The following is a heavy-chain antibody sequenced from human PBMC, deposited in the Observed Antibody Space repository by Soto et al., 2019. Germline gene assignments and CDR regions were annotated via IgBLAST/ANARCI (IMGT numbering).Heavy chain of an antibody. D-gene: IGHD2-15*01. CDR1: GFTFSNYW. CDR2: INSDGSVS. CDR3: ARGDCVGGTCYSLAGSFYYYMDV. V-gene: IGHV3-74*02. J-gene: IGHJ6*03. Sequence: EVQLVESGGGLVQPGGSLGLSCAASGFTFSNYWMYWVRQAPGKGLEWVSRINSDGSVSSYADSVKGRLTISRDNVKNTLYLQMDSLRAEDTAVYYCARGDCVGGTCYSLAGSFYYYMDVWGKGTTVTV.